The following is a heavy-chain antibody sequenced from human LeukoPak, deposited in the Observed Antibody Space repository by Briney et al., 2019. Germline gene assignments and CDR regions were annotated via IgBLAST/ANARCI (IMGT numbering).Heavy chain of an antibody. J-gene: IGHJ4*02. V-gene: IGHV4-4*07. CDR2: IYSSGST. Sequence: PSETLSLTCTVSGGSISSNYWSWIRQPAGKGLEWIGRIYSSGSTSYNPSLKSRVTMSVDTSNNQFSLKLSSVTAADTAMYYCARDGDHSSGWPFDYWGQGTLVTVSS. CDR1: GGSISSNY. CDR3: ARDGDHSSGWPFDY. D-gene: IGHD6-19*01.